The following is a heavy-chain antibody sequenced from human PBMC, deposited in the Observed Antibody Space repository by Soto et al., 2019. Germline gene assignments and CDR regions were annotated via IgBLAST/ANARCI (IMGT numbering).Heavy chain of an antibody. V-gene: IGHV4-34*01. Sequence: SETLSLTCAVYGGSFSGYYWSWIRQPPGKGLEWIGEIYYSGSTNYNPSLKSRVTISVDTSKNQFSLKLSSVTAADTAVYYCARDRSDILTGYYAHYYYGMDVWGQGTTVTVSS. CDR2: IYYSGST. CDR1: GGSFSGYY. J-gene: IGHJ6*02. CDR3: ARDRSDILTGYYAHYYYGMDV. D-gene: IGHD3-9*01.